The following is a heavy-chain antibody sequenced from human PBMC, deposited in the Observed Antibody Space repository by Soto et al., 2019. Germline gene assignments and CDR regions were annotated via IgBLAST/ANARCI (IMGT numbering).Heavy chain of an antibody. CDR3: AHIVVAGLGYYFDY. V-gene: IGHV2-5*02. D-gene: IGHD6-19*01. CDR1: GCPLSSTRMA. J-gene: IGHJ4*02. CDR2: IYGDAAK. Sequence: QITLKESGPTLVKPTQTLTLTCTFSGCPLSSTRMAVGWIRQPPRTALEWLALIYGDAAKRYSPFLKSRPTITQDSSKKLVVVTMSNMEPVDTARYYCAHIVVAGLGYYFDYWGQGTLVTVSS.